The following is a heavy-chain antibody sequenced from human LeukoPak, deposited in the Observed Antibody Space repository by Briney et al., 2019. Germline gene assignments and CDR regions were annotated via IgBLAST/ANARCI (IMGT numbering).Heavy chain of an antibody. V-gene: IGHV3-48*03. CDR1: GFTFSSYE. J-gene: IGHJ1*01. CDR3: ARAIAKYFQH. Sequence: GGALRLSCAASGFTFSSYEMNSVRHAPGKGLEWVSHICSSGSTIYYADSVKGRFTISRDNAKNSLYLQMNSLRAEDTAVYYCARAIAKYFQHWGQGTLVTVSS. CDR2: ICSSGSTI.